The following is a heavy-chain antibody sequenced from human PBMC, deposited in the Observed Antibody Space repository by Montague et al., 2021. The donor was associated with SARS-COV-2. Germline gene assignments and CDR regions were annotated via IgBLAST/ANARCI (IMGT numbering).Heavy chain of an antibody. J-gene: IGHJ4*02. Sequence: SLRLSCAVSGFTLRSYGMTWVRQAPGKGLEWVSAISGSGSSTYYPDSVKGRFTISRDRSRNTLYLQMNSLGVEDTAVYYCASRPGEPYYYDYWGPGALVTVSS. D-gene: IGHD1-14*01. CDR2: ISGSGSST. V-gene: IGHV3-23*01. CDR3: ASRPGEPYYYDY. CDR1: GFTLRSYG.